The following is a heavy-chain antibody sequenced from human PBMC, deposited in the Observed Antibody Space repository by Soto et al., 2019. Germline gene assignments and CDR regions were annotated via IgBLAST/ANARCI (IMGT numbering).Heavy chain of an antibody. J-gene: IGHJ3*02. CDR3: AKGVVVAATRDAFDI. CDR1: GFTFSSYA. D-gene: IGHD2-15*01. Sequence: GGSLRLSCAASGFTFSSYAMSWVRQAPGKGLEWVLAIIGSGGSTYYADSVKGRFTISRDNSKNTLYLQMNSLRAEDTAVYYCAKGVVVAATRDAFDIWGQGTMVTVSS. V-gene: IGHV3-23*01. CDR2: IIGSGGST.